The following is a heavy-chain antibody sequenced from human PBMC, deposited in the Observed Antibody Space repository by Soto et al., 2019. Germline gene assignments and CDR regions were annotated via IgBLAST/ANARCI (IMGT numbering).Heavy chain of an antibody. Sequence: SETRSLTCTVSGGSVSSGSYYWSWIRQPPGKGREWIGYIYYSGSTNYNPSLKSRGTISVETSKNQFPLKLSSGAAADTALYYFSKISGDLWFRGQFFFDHWGQGTLVTVSS. CDR3: SKISGDLWFRGQFFFDH. J-gene: IGHJ4*03. V-gene: IGHV4-61*01. CDR1: GGSVSSGSYY. CDR2: IYYSGST. D-gene: IGHD3-10*01.